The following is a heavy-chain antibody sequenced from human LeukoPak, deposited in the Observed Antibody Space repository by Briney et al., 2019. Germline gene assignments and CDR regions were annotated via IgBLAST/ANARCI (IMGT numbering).Heavy chain of an antibody. CDR1: GFTFSSYW. Sequence: GGSLRLSCAASGFTFSSYWMSWVRQAPGKGLMWVSQINSDGSATSCADPVKGRCTISRDNAKDMLYLEMNSLRVEDTAVYFCTRDHGLDVWGQGTTVTVSS. V-gene: IGHV3-74*01. J-gene: IGHJ6*02. CDR2: INSDGSAT. CDR3: TRDHGLDV.